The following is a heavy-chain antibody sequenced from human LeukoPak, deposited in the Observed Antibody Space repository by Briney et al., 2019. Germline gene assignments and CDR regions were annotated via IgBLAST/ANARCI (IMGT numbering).Heavy chain of an antibody. CDR3: AKDRDGYSLFAFDI. Sequence: QLWGSLRLSCAASGFTFDDYAMHWVRQAPGKGLEWASGISWNSGSIGYADSVKGRFTISRDNAKNSLYLQMNSLRAEDMALYYCAKDRDGYSLFAFDIWGQGTMVTVSS. J-gene: IGHJ3*02. CDR1: GFTFDDYA. D-gene: IGHD5-24*01. CDR2: ISWNSGSI. V-gene: IGHV3-9*03.